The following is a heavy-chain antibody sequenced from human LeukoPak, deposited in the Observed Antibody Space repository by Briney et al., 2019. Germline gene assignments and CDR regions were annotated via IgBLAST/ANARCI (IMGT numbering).Heavy chain of an antibody. V-gene: IGHV1-2*04. J-gene: IGHJ5*02. CDR2: INPNSGGT. D-gene: IGHD3-10*01. Sequence: ASVKVSCKASGYTFTGYYMHWVRQAPGQGLEWMGWINPNSGGTNYAQKVQGWVTMTRDTSISTAYMELSRLRSDDTAVYYCARGGYYGSHIDNWFDPWGQGTLVTVSS. CDR3: ARGGYYGSHIDNWFDP. CDR1: GYTFTGYY.